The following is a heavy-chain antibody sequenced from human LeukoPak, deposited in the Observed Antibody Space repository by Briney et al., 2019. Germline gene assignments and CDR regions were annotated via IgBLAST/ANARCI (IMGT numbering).Heavy chain of an antibody. CDR2: IKQDGGEE. Sequence: GGSLRLSCAASGFTFRTYWMSWVRQALGRGLEWVANIKQDGGEENYVDSVKGRFTISRDNAKNSLFLQTNSLRAEDTAMYYCARGRSGSYRYDAFDIWGQGTMVTVSS. D-gene: IGHD1-26*01. CDR1: GFTFRTYW. V-gene: IGHV3-7*01. J-gene: IGHJ3*02. CDR3: ARGRSGSYRYDAFDI.